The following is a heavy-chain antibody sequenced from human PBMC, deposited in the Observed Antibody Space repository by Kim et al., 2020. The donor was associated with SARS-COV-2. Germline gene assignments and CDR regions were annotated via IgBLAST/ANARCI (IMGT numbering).Heavy chain of an antibody. V-gene: IGHV1-3*01. CDR1: GYTFTSYA. Sequence: ASVKVSCKASGYTFTSYAMHWVRQAPGQRLEWMGWINAGNGNTKYSQKFQGRVTITRDTSASTAYMELSSLRSEDTAVYYCAVVASYSSSWYVFDYWGQGTLVTVSS. CDR3: AVVASYSSSWYVFDY. D-gene: IGHD6-13*01. J-gene: IGHJ4*02. CDR2: INAGNGNT.